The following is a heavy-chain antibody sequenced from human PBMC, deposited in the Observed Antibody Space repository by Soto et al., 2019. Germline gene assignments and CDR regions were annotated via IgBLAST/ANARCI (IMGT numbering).Heavy chain of an antibody. D-gene: IGHD3-3*01. CDR3: AKEGYDFWSGYYRNFDY. J-gene: IGHJ4*02. CDR2: FNWSGGST. Sequence: PGGSLRLSCAASGFTFDDYGMSWVRQAPGKGLEWVSGFNWSGGSTGYADSVKGRFTISRDNAKNTLYLQMNSLRAEDTAVYYCAKEGYDFWSGYYRNFDYWGQGTLVTVSS. CDR1: GFTFDDYG. V-gene: IGHV3-20*04.